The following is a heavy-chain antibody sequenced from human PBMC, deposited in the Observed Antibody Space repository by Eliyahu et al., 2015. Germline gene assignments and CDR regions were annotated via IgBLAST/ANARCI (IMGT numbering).Heavy chain of an antibody. CDR1: GGSISSSSYY. CDR3: ARPRLVAMVYFDL. J-gene: IGHJ2*01. D-gene: IGHD5-18*01. Sequence: QLQLQESGPGLVKPSETLSLTCTVXGGSISSSSYYWGWIRQPPGKGLEWIGSIYYSGSTYYNPSLKSRVTISVDTSKNQFSLKLSSVTAADTAVYYCARPRLVAMVYFDLWGRGTLVTVSS. V-gene: IGHV4-39*01. CDR2: IYYSGST.